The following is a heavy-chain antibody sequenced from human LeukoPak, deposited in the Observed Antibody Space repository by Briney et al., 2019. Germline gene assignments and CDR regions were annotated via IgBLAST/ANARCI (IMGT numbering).Heavy chain of an antibody. V-gene: IGHV4-31*03. CDR2: IYYSGST. CDR1: GGSISGGGYY. Sequence: SETLSLTCTVSGGSISGGGYYWSWLRQHPGTGLEWLGYIYYSGSTYYNPSLKSRVTISVDTSKNQFSLKLSSVTAADTAVYYCARVPLRDGTSLDYWGQGTLVTVSS. J-gene: IGHJ4*02. CDR3: ARVPLRDGTSLDY. D-gene: IGHD2-2*01.